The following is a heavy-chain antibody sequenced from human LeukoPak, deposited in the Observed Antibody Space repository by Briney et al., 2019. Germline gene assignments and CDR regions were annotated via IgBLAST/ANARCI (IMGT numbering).Heavy chain of an antibody. CDR1: GGSISSYY. V-gene: IGHV4-59*01. J-gene: IGHJ4*02. Sequence: SETLSLTCTVSGGSISSYYWSWIRQPPGKGLEWIGYIYYSGSTNYNPSLKSRVTISVDTSKNQFSLKLSPVTAADTAVYYCASYCSGGSCYYFDYWGQGTLVTVSS. D-gene: IGHD2-15*01. CDR2: IYYSGST. CDR3: ASYCSGGSCYYFDY.